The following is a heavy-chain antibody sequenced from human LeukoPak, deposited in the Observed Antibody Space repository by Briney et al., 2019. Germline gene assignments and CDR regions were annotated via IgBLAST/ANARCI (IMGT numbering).Heavy chain of an antibody. V-gene: IGHV1-69*13. CDR2: IIPIFGTA. D-gene: IGHD3-10*01. J-gene: IGHJ5*02. CDR1: GGTFSSYA. CDR3: AREATMVRGVLNWFDP. Sequence: SVKVSCKASGGTFSSYAISWVRQAPGQGLEWMGGIIPIFGTANYAQKFQGRVAITADESTSTAYMELSSLRSEDTAVYYCAREATMVRGVLNWFDPWGQGTLVTVSS.